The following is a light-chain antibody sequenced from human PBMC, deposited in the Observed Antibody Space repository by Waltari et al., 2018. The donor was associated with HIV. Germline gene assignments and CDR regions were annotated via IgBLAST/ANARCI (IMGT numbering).Light chain of an antibody. CDR3: SSFAGSRYLI. J-gene: IGLJ2*01. CDR2: GVT. V-gene: IGLV2-8*01. Sequence: QSALTQPPSASGSPGQSVTISCTGTSSDIGDSDYVSWYQQHPGKAPKLLISGVTNRAAGVPARFSGSKSGNTASLTVSELRAEDEATYYCSSFAGSRYLIFGGGTSLTVL. CDR1: SSDIGDSDY.